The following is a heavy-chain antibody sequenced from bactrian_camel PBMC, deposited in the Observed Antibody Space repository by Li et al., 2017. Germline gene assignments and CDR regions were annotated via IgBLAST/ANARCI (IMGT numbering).Heavy chain of an antibody. J-gene: IGHJ6*01. CDR3: AARLCATPEQALSAVKNWENFRY. V-gene: IGHV3S1*01. CDR1: GCTCNRNC. CDR2: FYTGGGPI. D-gene: IGHD3*01. Sequence: HVQLVESGGGSVQAGGSLRLSCAASGCTCNRNCMAWFRQAPGKEREGVASFYTGGGPIFYDDSVKGRFTLSRELSLQMNNLKPEDTAIYYCAARLCATPEQALSAVKNWENFRYWGQGTQVTVS.